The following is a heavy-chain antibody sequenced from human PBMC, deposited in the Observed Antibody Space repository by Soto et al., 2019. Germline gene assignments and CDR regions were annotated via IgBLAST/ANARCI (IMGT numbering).Heavy chain of an antibody. CDR3: ARDGGAYCGGDCYSFLDY. Sequence: QVQLVESGGGVVQPGRSLRLSCAASGFTFSSYGMHWVRQAPGKGLAWVAVIWYDGSNKYYADSVKGRFTISRDNSKNTLYMQMSSLRAEDTAVYYCARDGGAYCGGDCYSFLDYWGQGTLVTVSS. CDR2: IWYDGSNK. J-gene: IGHJ4*02. D-gene: IGHD2-21*02. CDR1: GFTFSSYG. V-gene: IGHV3-33*01.